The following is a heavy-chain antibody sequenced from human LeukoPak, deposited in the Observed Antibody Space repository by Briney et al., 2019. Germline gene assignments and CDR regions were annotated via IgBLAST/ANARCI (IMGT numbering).Heavy chain of an antibody. D-gene: IGHD2-2*01. CDR1: GFTFSSYA. CDR3: VKTDCSSTTCYVIDY. J-gene: IGHJ4*02. CDR2: ISGSGGST. Sequence: PGGSLRLSCAASGFTFSSYAMTWVRQAPGKGLEWVSGISGSGGSTNYADSVKGRFTISRDNSKKTLYLQMNSLRAEDTAVYSCVKTDCSSTTCYVIDYWGQGTLVTVSS. V-gene: IGHV3-23*01.